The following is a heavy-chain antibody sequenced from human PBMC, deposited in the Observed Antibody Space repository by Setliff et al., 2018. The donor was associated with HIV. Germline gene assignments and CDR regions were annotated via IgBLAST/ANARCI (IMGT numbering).Heavy chain of an antibody. CDR2: ISWNGGST. D-gene: IGHD3-3*02. J-gene: IGHJ6*02. Sequence: PGGSLRLSCAASGFIFDDFAMHWVRQVPGEGLEWVSLISWNGGSTYYAESVSGRFTISRDNAKNSLYLQMDSLRVEDTTVYYCTRKLAPGHGMDVWGQGTTVTVSS. CDR3: TRKLAPGHGMDV. V-gene: IGHV3-43D*03. CDR1: GFIFDDFA.